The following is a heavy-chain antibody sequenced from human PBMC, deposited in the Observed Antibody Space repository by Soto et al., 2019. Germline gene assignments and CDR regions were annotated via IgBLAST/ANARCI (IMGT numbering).Heavy chain of an antibody. Sequence: ASVKVSCKASGYTFTSYGISWVRQAPVQGLEWMGWISAYNGNTNYAQKLQGRVTMTTDTSTSTAYMELRSLRSDDTAVYYCARGPYYDFWSGYYNWFDPWGQGTLVTVSS. CDR1: GYTFTSYG. CDR3: ARGPYYDFWSGYYNWFDP. D-gene: IGHD3-3*01. V-gene: IGHV1-18*01. J-gene: IGHJ5*02. CDR2: ISAYNGNT.